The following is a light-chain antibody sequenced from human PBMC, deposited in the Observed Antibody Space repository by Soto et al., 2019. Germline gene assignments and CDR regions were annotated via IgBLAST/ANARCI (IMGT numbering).Light chain of an antibody. V-gene: IGKV3-15*01. CDR1: QNVGTK. CDR3: QQYNNWPPIT. J-gene: IGKJ5*01. CDR2: DAS. Sequence: VMTQSPVTLSVTPGEGVTLSCRASQNVGTKLAWYQHIAGQAPRLLIYDASARATGVPVRFSGSGSGTEFTLTISSLQSEDFAVYYCQQYNNWPPITFGQGTRLENK.